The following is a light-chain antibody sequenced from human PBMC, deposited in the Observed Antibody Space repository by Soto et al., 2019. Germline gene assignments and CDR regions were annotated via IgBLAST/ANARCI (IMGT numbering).Light chain of an antibody. V-gene: IGKV3-11*01. J-gene: IGKJ1*01. Sequence: EIVLTQSPATLSLSPGERGTLSCRASQSVSSDLAWYQQKPGQAPRLLIYDASNRATGIPARFSGSGSGTDFTLTISRLEPEDFAVYYCLQRSDWRTFGRGTKVDIK. CDR3: LQRSDWRT. CDR1: QSVSSD. CDR2: DAS.